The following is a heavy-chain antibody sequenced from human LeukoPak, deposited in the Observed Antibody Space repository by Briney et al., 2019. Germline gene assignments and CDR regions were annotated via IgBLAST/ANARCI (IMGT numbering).Heavy chain of an antibody. Sequence: SGGSLRLSCAASGFTVSSNYMSWVRQAPGKGLEWVSSISSSSSYIYYADSVKGRFTISRDNAKNSLYLQMNSLRAEDTAVYYCARDSVDTAYVLYYYYYMDVWGKGTTVTVSS. J-gene: IGHJ6*03. V-gene: IGHV3-21*01. CDR1: GFTVSSNY. CDR3: ARDSVDTAYVLYYYYYMDV. D-gene: IGHD5-18*01. CDR2: ISSSSSYI.